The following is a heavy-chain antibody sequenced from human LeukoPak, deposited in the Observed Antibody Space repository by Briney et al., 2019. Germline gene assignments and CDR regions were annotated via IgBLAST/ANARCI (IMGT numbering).Heavy chain of an antibody. V-gene: IGHV4-59*01. D-gene: IGHD2-15*01. J-gene: IGHJ4*02. CDR1: GGSFSSYY. Sequence: SETLSLTCAVYGGSFSSYYWSWIRQPPGKGLEWIGYIYYSGSTNYNPSLKSRVTISVDTSKNQFSLKLSSVTAADTAVYYCARGYCSGGSCYSYYFDYWGQGTLVTVSS. CDR2: IYYSGST. CDR3: ARGYCSGGSCYSYYFDY.